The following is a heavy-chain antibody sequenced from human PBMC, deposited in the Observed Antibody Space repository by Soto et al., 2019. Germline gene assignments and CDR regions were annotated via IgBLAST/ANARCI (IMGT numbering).Heavy chain of an antibody. CDR2: IYWDDDK. CDR1: GFSLTTSGVG. D-gene: IGHD3-3*01. V-gene: IGHV2-5*02. CDR3: AHRVLRTVFGLVTTNAIYFDF. J-gene: IGHJ4*02. Sequence: QITLNESGPTVVRPTETLTLTCRFSGFSLTTSGVGVGWIRQSPGKAPEWLALIYWDDDKRYSASLNSRLTSTKDTSKNLVVLTVSDLDPTDTATYYCAHRVLRTVFGLVTTNAIYFDFWGQGTPVAVSS.